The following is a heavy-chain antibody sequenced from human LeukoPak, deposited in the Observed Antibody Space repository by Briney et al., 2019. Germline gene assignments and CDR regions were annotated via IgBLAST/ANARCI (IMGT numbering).Heavy chain of an antibody. CDR3: ARDPLYCSSTSCYASIFDY. V-gene: IGHV3-23*01. D-gene: IGHD2-2*01. Sequence: PGGSLRLSCAASGFAFSSYAMRWVRQAPGKGLEWVSSISGSGDRRDSADSVKGRFTISRDNSKNTLYLQMNSLRAEDTAVYYCARDPLYCSSTSCYASIFDYWGQGTLVTVSS. J-gene: IGHJ4*02. CDR1: GFAFSSYA. CDR2: ISGSGDRR.